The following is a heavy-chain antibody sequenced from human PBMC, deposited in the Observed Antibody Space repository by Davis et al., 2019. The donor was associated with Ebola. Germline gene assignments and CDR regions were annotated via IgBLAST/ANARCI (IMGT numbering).Heavy chain of an antibody. Sequence: PGGSLRLSCAASGFTFSIYAMTWVRQAPGKGLDWVSRISSNGATTYYADSVRGRFTISRDNSRNTLYLQMNSLRADDTAVYYCGGAWDWGQGTLVTVSS. CDR1: GFTFSIYA. J-gene: IGHJ4*02. CDR3: GGAWD. V-gene: IGHV3-23*01. CDR2: ISSNGATT. D-gene: IGHD1-26*01.